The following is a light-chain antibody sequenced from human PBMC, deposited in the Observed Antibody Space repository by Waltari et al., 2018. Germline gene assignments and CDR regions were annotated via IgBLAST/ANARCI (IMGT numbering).Light chain of an antibody. CDR1: SRDVGNYNL. V-gene: IGLV2-23*01. CDR3: CSYAGSYTWV. J-gene: IGLJ3*02. Sequence: QSALTQPASVSGSPGQSITISCTGTSRDVGNYNLFFWYQQYPGKAPKVMIYDDNRRPSGVSDRFSGSKSGNTASLTISGVQAEDEADYYCCSYAGSYTWVFGGGTKLTVL. CDR2: DDN.